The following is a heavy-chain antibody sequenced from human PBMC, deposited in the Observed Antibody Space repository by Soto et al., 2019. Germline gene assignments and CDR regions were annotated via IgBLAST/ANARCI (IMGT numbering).Heavy chain of an antibody. CDR3: AKGVATAVPALDY. V-gene: IGHV3-9*01. D-gene: IGHD2-21*02. Sequence: GGSLRLSCVASGFSFDDFVMNWVRQRPGKGLEWVSSVSWNSGAKLYADSVKGRFAISRDSAKKSVYLQMNSLRPDDTAFYYCAKGVATAVPALDYWGQGPMVTLSP. CDR1: GFSFDDFV. CDR2: VSWNSGAK. J-gene: IGHJ4*02.